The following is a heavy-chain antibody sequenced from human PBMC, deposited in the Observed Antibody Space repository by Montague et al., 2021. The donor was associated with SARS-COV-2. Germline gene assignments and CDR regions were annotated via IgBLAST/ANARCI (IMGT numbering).Heavy chain of an antibody. CDR1: DGSFSDYS. Sequence: SETLSLTCAVYDGSFSDYSWTWIRQPPGKGLEWMGEINHRGSTNYNPSLKSRVTISVDTSKNQFSLKMTSVTAADTAVYYCARGGQHISMVVEVVSGGEYYFDFWGQGTLVAVSS. CDR2: INHRGST. CDR3: ARGGQHISMVVEVVSGGEYYFDF. D-gene: IGHD3-22*01. V-gene: IGHV4-34*01. J-gene: IGHJ4*02.